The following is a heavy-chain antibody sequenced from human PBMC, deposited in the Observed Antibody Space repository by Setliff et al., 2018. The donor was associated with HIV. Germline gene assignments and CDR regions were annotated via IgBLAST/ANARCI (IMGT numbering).Heavy chain of an antibody. CDR3: ARLWLRGPPT. Sequence: LSLTCAVSGYSISSGHYWGWIRQPPGKGLEWIGSIYHSGTTYDNPSLKSRVTISGDTSRNQFSLKLSSVTAADTAVYYCARLWLRGPPTWGQGTMVTVSS. D-gene: IGHD5-12*01. CDR2: IYHSGTT. CDR1: GYSISSGHY. V-gene: IGHV4-38-2*01. J-gene: IGHJ3*01.